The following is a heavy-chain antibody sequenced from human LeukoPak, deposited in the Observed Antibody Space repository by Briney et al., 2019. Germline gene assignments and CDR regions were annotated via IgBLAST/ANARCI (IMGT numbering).Heavy chain of an antibody. J-gene: IGHJ1*01. CDR1: GGIYRRYS. CDR3: TTYGSNIAEYFEH. V-gene: IGHV1-69*16. Sequence: AASVKVSCKASGGIYRRYSITWVRQAPGQGLEWMGGIVPPLGPANYAQKFQGRVTITTDESTNTAYMELTSLTSEDAAVYYCTTYGSNIAEYFEHWGQGTLVSVSS. CDR2: IVPPLGPA. D-gene: IGHD4-23*01.